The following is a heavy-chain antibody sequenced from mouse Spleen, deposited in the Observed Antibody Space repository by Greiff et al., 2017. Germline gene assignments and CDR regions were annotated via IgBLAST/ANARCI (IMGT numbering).Heavy chain of an antibody. CDR2: IDPENGNT. V-gene: IGHV14-1*02. Sequence: EVQLQQSGAELVRPGALVKLSCKASGFNIKDYYMHWVKQRPEQGLEWIGWIDPENGNTIYDPKFQGKASITADTSSNTAYLQLSSLTSEDTAVYYCARLYYFDYWGQGTTLTVSS. J-gene: IGHJ2*01. CDR1: GFNIKDYY. CDR3: ARLYYFDY.